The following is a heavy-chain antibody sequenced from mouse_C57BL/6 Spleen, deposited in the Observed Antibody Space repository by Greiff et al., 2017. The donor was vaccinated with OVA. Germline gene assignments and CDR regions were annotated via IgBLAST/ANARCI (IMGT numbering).Heavy chain of an antibody. CDR2: IDPSDSET. CDR3: ARSGGVRNYFDY. Sequence: VKLQQPGAELVRPGSSVKLSCTASGYTFTSYWMHWVKQRPIQGLEWIGNIDPSDSETHYNQKFKDKATLTVDKSSSTAYMQRGSLTSESSAVYYCARSGGVRNYFDYWGQGTPLTVSS. CDR1: GYTFTSYW. D-gene: IGHD5-1*01. V-gene: IGHV1-52*01. J-gene: IGHJ2*01.